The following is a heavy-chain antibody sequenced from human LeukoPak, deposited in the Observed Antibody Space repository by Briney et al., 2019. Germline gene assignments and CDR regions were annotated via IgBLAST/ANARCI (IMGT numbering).Heavy chain of an antibody. CDR2: ISYDGSSE. CDR3: ARPYYYDSSGYYYAFDY. V-gene: IGHV3-30-3*01. Sequence: GGSLRLSCAASGFTFSSYAMHWVRQAPGKGLEWVAVISYDGSSEYYADSVKGRFTISRDNSKNTLYLQMTSLRAEDTAVYYCARPYYYDSSGYYYAFDYWGQGTLVTVSS. CDR1: GFTFSSYA. J-gene: IGHJ4*02. D-gene: IGHD3-22*01.